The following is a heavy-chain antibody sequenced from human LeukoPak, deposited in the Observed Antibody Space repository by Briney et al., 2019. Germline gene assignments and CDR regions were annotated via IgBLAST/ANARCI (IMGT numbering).Heavy chain of an antibody. CDR1: RFTFNSYA. V-gene: IGHV3-23*01. J-gene: IGHJ4*02. Sequence: GGSLRLSCAASRFTFNSYAMSWVRQAPGKGLEWVSAISGSGGSTYYTDSVKGRFTVSRDHSKNTLYPQMNSVRAEEPAIIYCAKGARYSGYDYVDFWGQGTLVTVSS. D-gene: IGHD5-12*01. CDR2: ISGSGGST. CDR3: AKGARYSGYDYVDF.